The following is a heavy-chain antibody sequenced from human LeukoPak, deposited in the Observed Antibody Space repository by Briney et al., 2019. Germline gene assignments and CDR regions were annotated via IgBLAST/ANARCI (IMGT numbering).Heavy chain of an antibody. J-gene: IGHJ4*02. V-gene: IGHV4-38-2*02. Sequence: SETLSLTCTVSGYSIANGYQWAWIRQPPGKRLEWIGSIYQSGGTYDNLSLKSRLTMSVDTSKNQFSLKMRSVTAADTAIYYCARSEINDYMRFWGQGILVTVSS. CDR1: GYSIANGYQ. D-gene: IGHD4-11*01. CDR3: ARSEINDYMRF. CDR2: IYQSGGT.